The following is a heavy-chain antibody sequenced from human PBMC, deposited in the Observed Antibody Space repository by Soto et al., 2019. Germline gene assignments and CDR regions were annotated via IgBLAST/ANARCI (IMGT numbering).Heavy chain of an antibody. J-gene: IGHJ3*01. Sequence: EVQLVESGGGLVQPGGSLRLSCAASGFTFSYYWMQWVRQAPGQGLVWVSRIHSDGSSTTYADSVKGRFTISRDNAKNTLYLQMNSLRAEDTAVYYCAGGDKGAFDLWGQGAMVSVSS. D-gene: IGHD2-21*02. CDR1: GFTFSYYW. V-gene: IGHV3-74*01. CDR3: AGGDKGAFDL. CDR2: IHSDGSST.